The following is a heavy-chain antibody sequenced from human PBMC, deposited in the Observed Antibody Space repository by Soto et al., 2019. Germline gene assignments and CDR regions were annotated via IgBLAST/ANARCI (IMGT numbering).Heavy chain of an antibody. V-gene: IGHV3-53*01. CDR2: IYSGGST. CDR1: GFTVSSNY. Sequence: PGGSLRLSCAASGFTVSSNYMSWVRQAPGKGLEWVSVIYSGGSTYYADSVKGRFTISRDNSKNTLYLQMNSLRAEDTAVYYCARDYCSGGRCYYYRPHYYGMDVCGQGPPLAVYS. J-gene: IGHJ6*02. CDR3: ARDYCSGGRCYYYRPHYYGMDV. D-gene: IGHD2-15*01.